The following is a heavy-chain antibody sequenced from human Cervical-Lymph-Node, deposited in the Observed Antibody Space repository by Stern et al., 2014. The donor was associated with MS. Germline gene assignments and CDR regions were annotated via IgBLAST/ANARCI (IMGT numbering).Heavy chain of an antibody. CDR2: ISYDGSYK. D-gene: IGHD6-13*01. CDR1: GFTFSCCG. CDR3: AKYSSSSLGMDV. J-gene: IGHJ6*02. V-gene: IGHV3-30*18. Sequence: QVQLVQSGGGVVQPGRSLRLTCAASGFTFSCCGMHWVRQTPGQGLEWVAVISYDGSYKYYGDSVKGRFTISRDNSKNTLYLQMNSLRAEDTAVYYCAKYSSSSLGMDVWGQGTTVTVSS.